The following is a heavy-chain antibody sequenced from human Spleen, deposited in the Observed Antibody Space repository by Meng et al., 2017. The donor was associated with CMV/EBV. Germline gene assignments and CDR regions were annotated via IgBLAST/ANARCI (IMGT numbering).Heavy chain of an antibody. CDR1: GYTCTGYY. J-gene: IGHJ5*02. CDR3: ARDESSGWSRGYWFDP. CDR2: INPNSGGT. V-gene: IGHV1-2*02. D-gene: IGHD6-19*01. Sequence: GELVQAGAEVKKPGASGKVSCKASGYTCTGYYMHWVRHAPGQGLEWMGWINPNSGGTNYAQKFQGRVTMTRDTSISTAYMELSRLRSDDTAVYYCARDESSGWSRGYWFDPWGQGTLVTVSS.